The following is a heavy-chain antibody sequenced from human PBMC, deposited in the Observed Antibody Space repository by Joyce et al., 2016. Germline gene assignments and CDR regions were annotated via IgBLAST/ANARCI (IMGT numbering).Heavy chain of an antibody. V-gene: IGHV3-30*03. J-gene: IGHJ4*02. CDR1: GFTFSNYG. CDR3: AGGILTGYFDY. Sequence: QGQLVESGGGVVQPGRSLRLSCAASGFTFSNYGMHWVRQAPGKGLGWVAVISYDGSNKHYGDSVKGRFTSSRDNSKNTLYLQMNSLRAEDTAVYYCAGGILTGYFDYWGQGTLVTVSS. D-gene: IGHD3-9*01. CDR2: ISYDGSNK.